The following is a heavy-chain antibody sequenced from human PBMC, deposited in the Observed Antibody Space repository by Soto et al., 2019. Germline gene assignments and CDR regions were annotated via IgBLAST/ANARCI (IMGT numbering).Heavy chain of an antibody. Sequence: SETLSLTCTVSGGSVSSGSYYWSWIRQPPGKGLEWIGYIYYSGSTNYNPSLKSRVTISVDTSKNQFSLKLSSLTAADTAVYYCAESTRGSYFDYWVQGTLVTVSS. CDR3: AESTRGSYFDY. D-gene: IGHD2-15*01. J-gene: IGHJ4*02. CDR2: IYYSGST. V-gene: IGHV4-61*01. CDR1: GGSVSSGSYY.